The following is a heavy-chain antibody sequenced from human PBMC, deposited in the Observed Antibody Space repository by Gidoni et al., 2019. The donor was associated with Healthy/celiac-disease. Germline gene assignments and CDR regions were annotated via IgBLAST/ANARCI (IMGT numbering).Heavy chain of an antibody. J-gene: IGHJ4*02. CDR3: ALPTQAAKVPIFDE. V-gene: IGHV2-5*02. CDR1: GFSLSTSGVG. D-gene: IGHD6-25*01. Sequence: QITLKESGPKLVKPTQTLTLTCTFSGFSLSTSGVGLGWIRQSPGKALEWLALIYWDDDERYSPYLKNRLTITKDTSKNQVVLTMTDLDPVDTATYFCALPTQAAKVPIFDEWGQGTLVTVSS. CDR2: IYWDDDE.